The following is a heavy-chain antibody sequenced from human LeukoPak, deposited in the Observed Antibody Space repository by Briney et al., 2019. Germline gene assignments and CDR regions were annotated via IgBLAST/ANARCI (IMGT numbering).Heavy chain of an antibody. D-gene: IGHD3-9*01. J-gene: IGHJ5*02. CDR1: GYIFTTYF. CDR2: INPNNGDT. CDR3: ARSRAGILTANWFDP. V-gene: IGHV1-2*02. Sequence: ASVKVSCKASGYIFTTYFIHWVRPAPGQGLEWMGWINPNNGDTNYVQKFQGRVTMTRDTSIGTAYMELTRLRSDDTAVYYCARSRAGILTANWFDPWGQGTLVTVSS.